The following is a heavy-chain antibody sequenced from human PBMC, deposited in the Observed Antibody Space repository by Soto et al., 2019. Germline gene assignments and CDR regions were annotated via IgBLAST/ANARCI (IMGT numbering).Heavy chain of an antibody. CDR3: AKTMIIGARGV. V-gene: IGHV3-66*01. J-gene: IGHJ6*04. D-gene: IGHD3-22*01. CDR1: GFTLCFNY. Sequence: HPGGSLRLACAASGFTLCFNYMTGARQAPGKGLEWVSLINTNGDTYYADSVKGRFTMSRDNSKNTLFLQMNSRRAEDMAVYYCAKTMIIGARGVWGKGTTVPVSP. CDR2: INTNGDT.